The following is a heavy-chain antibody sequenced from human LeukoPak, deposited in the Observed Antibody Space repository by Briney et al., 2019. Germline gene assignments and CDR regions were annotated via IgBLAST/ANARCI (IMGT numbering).Heavy chain of an antibody. CDR2: IRYDGSNK. D-gene: IGHD6-13*01. CDR1: GFTFSSYG. J-gene: IGHJ4*02. Sequence: GGSLRLSCAASGFTFSSYGMHWVRQAPGKGLEWVAFIRYDGSNKYYADSVKGRFTISRDNSKNTLYLQMNSLRAEDTAVYYCATEGPGYSSSWYSDFDYWGQGTLVTVSS. CDR3: ATEGPGYSSSWYSDFDY. V-gene: IGHV3-30*02.